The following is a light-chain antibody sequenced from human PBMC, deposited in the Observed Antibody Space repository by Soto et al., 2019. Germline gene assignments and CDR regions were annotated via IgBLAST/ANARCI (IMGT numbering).Light chain of an antibody. CDR3: CSYAGSSTYV. Sequence: QSALTQPAPVSGSPGQSITISCTGTSSDVGTYNLVSWYQHHPGKAPKLMIYAGSERPSGVSSRFSGFKSGSTASLTISGLQAEDEADYYCCSYAGSSTYVFGTGTKLTVL. CDR1: SSDVGTYNL. J-gene: IGLJ1*01. V-gene: IGLV2-23*01. CDR2: AGS.